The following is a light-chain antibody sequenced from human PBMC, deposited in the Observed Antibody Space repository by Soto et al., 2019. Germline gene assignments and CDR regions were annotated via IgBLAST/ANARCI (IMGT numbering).Light chain of an antibody. CDR2: GAS. Sequence: EIVMTQSPATLSVSPGERATLSCRASQSVSSNLAWYQQNPGQAPRLLIYGASTRATGIPARFSGSGSGTEFTLTISSLQDEDFAVYYCQQYNNWPRTFGQGTKVEIK. V-gene: IGKV3-15*01. CDR1: QSVSSN. J-gene: IGKJ1*01. CDR3: QQYNNWPRT.